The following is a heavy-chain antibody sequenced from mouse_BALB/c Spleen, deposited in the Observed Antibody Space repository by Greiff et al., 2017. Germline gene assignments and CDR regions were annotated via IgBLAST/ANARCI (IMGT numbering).Heavy chain of an antibody. V-gene: IGHV1-69*02. CDR2: IDPSDSYT. CDR1: GYTFTSYC. CDR3: AREEYGNYGAY. Sequence: QVQLQQPGAELVKPGASVKLSCKASGYTFTSYCMHWVKQRPGQGLEWIGAIDPSDSYTNYNQKFKGKATLTVDKSSSTAYMQLSSLTSEDSAVYYCAREEYGNYGAYWGQGTLVTVSA. J-gene: IGHJ3*01. D-gene: IGHD2-10*02.